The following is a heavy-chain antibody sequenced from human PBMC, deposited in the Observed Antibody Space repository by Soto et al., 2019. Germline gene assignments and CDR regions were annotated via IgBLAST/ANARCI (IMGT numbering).Heavy chain of an antibody. CDR1: GYNFTSYY. CDR3: ATNLFGGYNYFSSFTALDDFDI. D-gene: IGHD5-18*01. Sequence: ASVKSSSEASGYNFTSYYLHWVRQDPGQGLQWMGIINPSGGSTSYAQKLQGRVTMTRDTSTITVYMELSSLRSEDTAVYYCATNLFGGYNYFSSFTALDDFDI. V-gene: IGHV1-46*01. J-gene: IGHJ3*02. CDR2: INPSGGST.